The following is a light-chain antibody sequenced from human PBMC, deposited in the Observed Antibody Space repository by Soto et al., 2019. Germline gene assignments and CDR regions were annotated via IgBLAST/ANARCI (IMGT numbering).Light chain of an antibody. V-gene: IGLV1-44*01. J-gene: IGLJ3*02. CDR3: AAWDDSLKGWV. CDR2: NNN. CDR1: SANIGSHS. Sequence: QAVVTQPPSASGTPGQRVTISCSGSSANIGSHSVHWYQQLPTTAPKLLIQNNNQRPSGVPDRFTGSKSGTSAALAISGLQSEDEADYYCAAWDDSLKGWVFGGGTKLTVL.